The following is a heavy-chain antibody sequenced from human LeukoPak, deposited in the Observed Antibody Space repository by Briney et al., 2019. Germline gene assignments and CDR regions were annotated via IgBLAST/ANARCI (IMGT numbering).Heavy chain of an antibody. Sequence: GGSLRLSCAASGFTFSSYGMSWVRQAPGKGLEWVANIKQDGSEKYYVDSVKGRFTISRDNAKNSLYLQMNSLRAEDTAVYYCARDGPTSYYYYMDVWGKGTTVTVSS. CDR2: IKQDGSEK. CDR1: GFTFSSYG. CDR3: ARDGPTSYYYYMDV. V-gene: IGHV3-7*01. J-gene: IGHJ6*03.